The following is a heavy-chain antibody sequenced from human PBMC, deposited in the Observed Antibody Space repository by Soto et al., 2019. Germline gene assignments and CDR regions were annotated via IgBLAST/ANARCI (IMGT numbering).Heavy chain of an antibody. D-gene: IGHD3-22*01. J-gene: IGHJ4*02. V-gene: IGHV3-64D*06. CDR1: GFTFSNYA. CDR3: VKAVFSGYYYVPFDY. Sequence: GGSLRLSCSASGFTFSNYAMHWVRQAPGKGLEYVSAISSNGGNTYYADSVKGRFTISRDNSKNTLYLQMSSLRTEDTAVYYWVKAVFSGYYYVPFDYWGQGTLVTVSS. CDR2: ISSNGGNT.